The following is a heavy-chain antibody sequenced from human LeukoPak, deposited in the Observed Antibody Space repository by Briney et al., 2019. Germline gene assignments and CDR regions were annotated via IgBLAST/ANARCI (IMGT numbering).Heavy chain of an antibody. CDR1: GGSISSYY. J-gene: IGHJ3*02. CDR3: AREGIVGAKDAFDI. Sequence: SETLSLTCTVSGGSISSYYWSWIRKPAGKGLEWIGRIYTSGSTNYNPSLKSRVTMSVDTSKNQFSLKLSSVTAADTAVYYCAREGIVGAKDAFDIWGQGTMVTVSS. D-gene: IGHD1-26*01. CDR2: IYTSGST. V-gene: IGHV4-4*07.